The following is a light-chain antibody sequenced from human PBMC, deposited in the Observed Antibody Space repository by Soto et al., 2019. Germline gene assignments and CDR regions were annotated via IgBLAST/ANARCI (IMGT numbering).Light chain of an antibody. J-gene: IGKJ3*01. CDR1: QSVSSSY. CDR3: QQYGSSHQG. CDR2: GAS. V-gene: IGKV3-20*01. Sequence: EIVLTQSPGTLSMSPGERVTLSCRASQSVSSSYLAWYQQKPGQAPRLLIDGASSRATGIPDRFSGSGSGTDFTLTISRLEHEYFAVYCCQQYGSSHQGFGTGTKGDIK.